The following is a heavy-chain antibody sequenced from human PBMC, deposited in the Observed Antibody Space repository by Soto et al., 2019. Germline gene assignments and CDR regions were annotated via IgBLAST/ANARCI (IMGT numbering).Heavy chain of an antibody. V-gene: IGHV3-48*03. Sequence: EVQLVESGGGLVQPGGSLRLSCATSGFTFSTYEMNWVRQAPGKGLEGVSYISSSSNTIYYADSVKGRFTIPRDNAKDALYLRMNSLRAEDTAVYYCARARRSDYWGQGILVTVSS. J-gene: IGHJ4*02. CDR1: GFTFSTYE. CDR3: ARARRSDY. CDR2: ISSSSNTI.